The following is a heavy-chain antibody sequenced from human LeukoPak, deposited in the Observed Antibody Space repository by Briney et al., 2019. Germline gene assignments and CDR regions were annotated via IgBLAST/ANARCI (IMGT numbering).Heavy chain of an antibody. CDR2: IDYSGST. CDR3: ARLSYVRGDRCLDH. J-gene: IGHJ4*02. V-gene: IGHV4-59*01. Sequence: SETLALTCTVSGGSISSYYWSWIRQPPGKGLEWIGYIDYSGSTNYNPSLTSRVTISVDTSKHQFSLKLSSVTAADTAVYYCARLSYVRGDRCLDHWGQGTLVTVSS. CDR1: GGSISSYY. D-gene: IGHD3-10*02.